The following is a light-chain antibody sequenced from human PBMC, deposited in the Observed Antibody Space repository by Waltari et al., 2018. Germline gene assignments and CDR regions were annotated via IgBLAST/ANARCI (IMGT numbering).Light chain of an antibody. CDR1: SSDVGNYNL. J-gene: IGLJ2*01. V-gene: IGLV2-23*02. Sequence: QSALTQPASVSGSPGQSITISCTGTSSDVGNYNLVSWYQQHPGKAPRLVIYDVIKRPSVVSNRFSGSKSGNTASLTISGLQAEDEADYYCCSYAGSSTPVVFGGGTKLTVL. CDR2: DVI. CDR3: CSYAGSSTPVV.